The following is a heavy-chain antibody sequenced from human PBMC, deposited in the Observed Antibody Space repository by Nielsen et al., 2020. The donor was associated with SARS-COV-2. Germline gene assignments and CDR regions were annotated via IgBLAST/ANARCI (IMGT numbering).Heavy chain of an antibody. CDR3: ARGGRITFGGADDAFDI. J-gene: IGHJ3*02. CDR2: IYHSGRT. V-gene: IGHV4-30-2*01. Sequence: SETLSLTCAVSGGFISSGGYSWSWIRQPPGKGLEWIGYIYHSGRTYYNPPLKSRVTISVDRSKNQFSLKLSSVTAADTAVYYCARGGRITFGGADDAFDIWGQGTMVTVSS. CDR1: GGFISSGGYS. D-gene: IGHD3-16*01.